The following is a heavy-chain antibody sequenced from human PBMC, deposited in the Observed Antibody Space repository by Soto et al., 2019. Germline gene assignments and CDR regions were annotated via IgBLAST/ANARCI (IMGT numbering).Heavy chain of an antibody. Sequence: PSETLSLTCTVSGGSISSYYWSWIRQPPGKGLEWIGYIYYSGSTNYNPSLKSRVTISVDTSKNQFSLKLSSVTAADTAVYYCARDSSGWYDQKKNWFAPWGQGTLVTVSS. CDR1: GGSISSYY. D-gene: IGHD6-19*01. V-gene: IGHV4-59*01. CDR2: IYYSGST. CDR3: ARDSSGWYDQKKNWFAP. J-gene: IGHJ5*02.